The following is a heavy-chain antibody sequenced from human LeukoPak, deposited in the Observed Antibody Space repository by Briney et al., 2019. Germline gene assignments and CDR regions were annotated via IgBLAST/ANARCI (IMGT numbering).Heavy chain of an antibody. J-gene: IGHJ4*02. CDR2: INPNSGGT. Sequence: ASVKVSCKASGYTFTGYYMHWVRQAPGQGLEWMGWINPNSGGTNYAQKFQGRVTMTRDTSISTAYMELSRLRSDDTAVYYCARGPTSVYSSSWYWTPFDYWGQGTLVTVSS. D-gene: IGHD6-13*01. V-gene: IGHV1-2*02. CDR1: GYTFTGYY. CDR3: ARGPTSVYSSSWYWTPFDY.